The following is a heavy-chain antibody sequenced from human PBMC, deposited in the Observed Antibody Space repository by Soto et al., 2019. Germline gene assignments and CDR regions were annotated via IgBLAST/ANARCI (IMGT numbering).Heavy chain of an antibody. D-gene: IGHD3-10*01. CDR2: INHSGST. V-gene: IGHV4-39*07. CDR1: GGSINSGGYY. J-gene: IGHJ6*02. CDR3: AREKYYGSGSYRYYYYYGMDV. Sequence: SETLSLTCTVSGGSINSGGYYWSWIRQPPGKGLEWIGEINHSGSTNYNPSLKSRVTISVDTSKNQFSLKLSSVTAADTAVYYCAREKYYGSGSYRYYYYYGMDVWGQGTTVTVSS.